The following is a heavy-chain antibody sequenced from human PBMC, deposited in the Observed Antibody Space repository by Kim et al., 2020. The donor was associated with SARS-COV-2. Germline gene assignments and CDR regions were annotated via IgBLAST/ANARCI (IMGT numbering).Heavy chain of an antibody. CDR2: INTNTGNP. CDR1: GYTFTSYA. Sequence: ASVKVSCKASGYTFTSYAMNWVRQAPGQGLEWMGWINTNTGNPTYAQGFTGRFVFSLDTSVSTAYLQISSLKAEDTAVYYCARDLGSGIVVVPAPPRVAFDIWGQGTMVTVSS. J-gene: IGHJ3*02. V-gene: IGHV7-4-1*02. CDR3: ARDLGSGIVVVPAPPRVAFDI. D-gene: IGHD2-2*01.